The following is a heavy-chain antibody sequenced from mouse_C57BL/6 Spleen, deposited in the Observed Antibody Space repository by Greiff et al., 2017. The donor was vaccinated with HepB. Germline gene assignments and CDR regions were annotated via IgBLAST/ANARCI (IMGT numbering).Heavy chain of an antibody. D-gene: IGHD3-2*02. CDR3: ARRQLRGYFDY. Sequence: VQLQQSGPELVKPGASVKIFCKASGYAFSSSWMNWVKQRPGKGLEWIGRIYPGDGDTNYNGKFKGKATLTADKSSSTAYMQLSSLTSEDSAVYFCARRQLRGYFDYWGQGTTLTVSS. J-gene: IGHJ2*01. CDR2: IYPGDGDT. V-gene: IGHV1-82*01. CDR1: GYAFSSSW.